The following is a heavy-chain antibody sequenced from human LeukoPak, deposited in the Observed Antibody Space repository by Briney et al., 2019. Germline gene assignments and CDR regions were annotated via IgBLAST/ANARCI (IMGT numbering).Heavy chain of an antibody. CDR2: IYNSGST. D-gene: IGHD3-22*01. Sequence: SQTLSLTCTVSGGSISSGAYYWSRIRQPPGKGLEWIGYIYNSGSTYYNPSLKSRVIISIDTSKNQFSLKLSSVTAADTAVYYCARTLDSSGYYYDSWGQGTLVTVSS. V-gene: IGHV4-30-4*01. CDR1: GGSISSGAYY. CDR3: ARTLDSSGYYYDS. J-gene: IGHJ4*02.